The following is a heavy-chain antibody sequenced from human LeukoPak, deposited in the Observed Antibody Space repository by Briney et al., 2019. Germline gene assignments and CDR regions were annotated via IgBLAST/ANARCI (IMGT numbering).Heavy chain of an antibody. D-gene: IGHD2-15*01. CDR1: GYTFTGYY. CDR3: ARDLGGYCSGGSCQQTTYNWFDP. V-gene: IGHV1-2*02. Sequence: ASVKVSCKASGYTFTGYYMHWVRQAPGQGLEWMGWINPNSGGTNYERKFQGRVTMTRDTSISTAYMELSRLRSDDTAVYYCARDLGGYCSGGSCQQTTYNWFDPWGQGTLVTVSS. CDR2: INPNSGGT. J-gene: IGHJ5*02.